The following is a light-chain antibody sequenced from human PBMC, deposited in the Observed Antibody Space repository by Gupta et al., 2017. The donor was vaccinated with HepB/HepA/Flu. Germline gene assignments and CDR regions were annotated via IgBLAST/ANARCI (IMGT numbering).Light chain of an antibody. V-gene: IGKV1-12*01. J-gene: IGKJ1*01. CDR2: ATS. CDR1: QGVTTW. Sequence: DIQMTQSPSSVSASVGDRVTITCRASQGVTTWLTWYQQKPGEAPRLLIYATSTLQDGVPSRFSGSGFGTHFTLTISSLQPEDFATYYCQQANTLPWTFGQGTRVEIK. CDR3: QQANTLPWT.